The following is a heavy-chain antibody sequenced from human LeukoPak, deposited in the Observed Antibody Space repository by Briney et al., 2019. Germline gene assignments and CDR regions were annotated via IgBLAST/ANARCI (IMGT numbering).Heavy chain of an antibody. CDR1: GFTIRNQW. CDR3: VRDPFFSVP. Sequence: GGSLRLSCEVSGFTIRNQWMSWVRQAPGKGLEWVANINEDGREKYYVDSVKGRFTISRDNGKNSLYLQMNSLRVDDTALYYCVRDPFFSVPWGQGTLVTVSS. D-gene: IGHD2/OR15-2a*01. V-gene: IGHV3-7*01. CDR2: INEDGREK. J-gene: IGHJ5*02.